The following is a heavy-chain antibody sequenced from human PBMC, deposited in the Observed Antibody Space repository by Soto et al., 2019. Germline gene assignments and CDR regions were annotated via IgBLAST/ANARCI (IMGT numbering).Heavy chain of an antibody. V-gene: IGHV1-69*13. Sequence: SVKVSCKASGGTFSSYAISWVRQAPGQGLEWMGGIIPIFGTANYAQKFQGRVTITADESTSTAYMELSSLRSEDTAVYYCARGAPFDFWSGYYTGIGADYYYGMDVWGQGTTVTVYS. CDR3: ARGAPFDFWSGYYTGIGADYYYGMDV. D-gene: IGHD3-3*01. CDR1: GGTFSSYA. J-gene: IGHJ6*02. CDR2: IIPIFGTA.